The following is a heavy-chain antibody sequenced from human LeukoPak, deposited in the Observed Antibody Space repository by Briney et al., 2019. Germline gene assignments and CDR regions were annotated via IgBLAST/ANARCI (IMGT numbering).Heavy chain of an antibody. Sequence: ASVKVSCKGSGYSFADYYMHWVRQAPGQGLEWMGWINPNSGGTNYAQKFQGRVTMTRDTSISTAYMELRSLRSDDTAVYYCARGLSGYSSSRYYYYMDVWGKGTTVTVSS. CDR1: GYSFADYY. V-gene: IGHV1-2*02. J-gene: IGHJ6*03. CDR3: ARGLSGYSSSRYYYYMDV. CDR2: INPNSGGT. D-gene: IGHD6-13*01.